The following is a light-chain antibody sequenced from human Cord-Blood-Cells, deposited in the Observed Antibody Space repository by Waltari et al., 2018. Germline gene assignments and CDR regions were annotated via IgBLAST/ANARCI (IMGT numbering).Light chain of an antibody. CDR1: SSDVGGYNY. J-gene: IGLJ2*01. V-gene: IGLV2-14*01. Sequence: QSALTQPASVSGSPGQSLTISCTGTSSDVGGYNYSSCYQQHPGKAPKLMIYEVSNRPSGVSNRFSGSKSGNTASLTISGLQAEDEADYYCSSYTSSSTLVVFGGGTKLTVL. CDR2: EVS. CDR3: SSYTSSSTLVV.